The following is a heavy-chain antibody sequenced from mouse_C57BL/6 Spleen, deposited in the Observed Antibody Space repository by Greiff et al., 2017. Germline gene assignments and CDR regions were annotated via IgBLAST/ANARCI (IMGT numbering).Heavy chain of an antibody. V-gene: IGHV5-9-1*02. CDR3: TRVQQCIYYVSSRDY. D-gene: IGHD1-1*01. CDR2: ISSGGDYI. CDR1: GFTFSSYA. J-gene: IGHJ2*01. Sequence: EVHLVESGEGLVKPGGSLKLSCAASGFTFSSYAMSWVRQTPEQRLEWVAYISSGGDYIYYADTVKGRFTISRDNARNTLYLQMSSLNSKDTTMYYCTRVQQCIYYVSSRDYWGQGTTLTVSS.